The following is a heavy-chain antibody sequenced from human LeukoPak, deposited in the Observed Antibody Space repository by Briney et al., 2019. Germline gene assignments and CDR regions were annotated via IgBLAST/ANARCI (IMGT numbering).Heavy chain of an antibody. V-gene: IGHV3-23*01. CDR1: GFTFSSYS. D-gene: IGHD3-10*01. CDR3: ARAAMVRGVDYFDY. J-gene: IGHJ4*02. CDR2: ISSSGGAT. Sequence: GGSLRLSCAASGFTFSSYSMSWAHQAPGKGLEWVSVISSSGGATYYADSVKGRFTISRDNSKNTLYLQMNSLRVEDTAIYYCARAAMVRGVDYFDYWGQGTLVTVSS.